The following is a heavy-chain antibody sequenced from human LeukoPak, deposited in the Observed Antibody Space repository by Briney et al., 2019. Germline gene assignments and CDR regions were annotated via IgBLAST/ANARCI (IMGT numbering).Heavy chain of an antibody. D-gene: IGHD1-14*01. V-gene: IGHV3-30*18. CDR3: AKDRHAARTDGYYFDY. CDR2: ISYDANNK. J-gene: IGHJ4*02. CDR1: AFTFRTYG. Sequence: GRSLRLSCAASAFTFRTYGMHWVRQAPGKGLEWVAVISYDANNKNYADSVKGRFTISRDNSKNTLYLQMNSLRAEDTAVYYCAKDRHAARTDGYYFDYWGQGTLVTVSS.